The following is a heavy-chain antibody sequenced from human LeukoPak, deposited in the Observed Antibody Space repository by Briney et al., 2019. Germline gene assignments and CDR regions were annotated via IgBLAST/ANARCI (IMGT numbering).Heavy chain of an antibody. CDR2: INPNSGGT. CDR3: ARGKKITMVRGVPGAFDI. Sequence: GASAKVSCKASPYKFSDYFIHWVRQAPGQGLEWMGWINPNSGGTNYAQKFQGRVTMTRDTSISTAYMELSRLRSDDTAVYYCARGKKITMVRGVPGAFDIWGQGTMVTVSS. J-gene: IGHJ3*02. D-gene: IGHD3-10*01. V-gene: IGHV1-2*02. CDR1: PYKFSDYF.